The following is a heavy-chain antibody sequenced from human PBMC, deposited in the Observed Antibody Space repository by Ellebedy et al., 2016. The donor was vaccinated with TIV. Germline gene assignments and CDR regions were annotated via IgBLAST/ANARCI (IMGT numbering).Heavy chain of an antibody. D-gene: IGHD2-2*01. V-gene: IGHV3-7*01. CDR2: IKQDGSEK. CDR3: ARGGDGIVVSSSFDY. Sequence: GESLKISXAASGFTFSSYWMSWVRQAPGKGLEWVANIKQDGSEKYYVDSVKGRFTISRDNAKNSLYLQMNSLRAEDTAVYYCARGGDGIVVSSSFDYWGQGTLVTVSS. CDR1: GFTFSSYW. J-gene: IGHJ4*02.